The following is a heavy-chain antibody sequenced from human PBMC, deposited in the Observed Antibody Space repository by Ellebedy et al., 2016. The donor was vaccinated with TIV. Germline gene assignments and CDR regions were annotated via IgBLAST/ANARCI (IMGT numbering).Heavy chain of an antibody. CDR1: GGSISSSNSY. CDR3: ARDAYDTVTGWSEGMDV. CDR2: IGYSGST. J-gene: IGHJ6*02. Sequence: SETLSLTCTVSGGSISSSNSYWTWVRQHPGKGLEWIGYIGYSGSTYYSPSLRSRGIISVDTSKNQFSLKLKSVTAADTAVYYCARDAYDTVTGWSEGMDVWGQGTTVTVSS. V-gene: IGHV4-31*03. D-gene: IGHD3-9*01.